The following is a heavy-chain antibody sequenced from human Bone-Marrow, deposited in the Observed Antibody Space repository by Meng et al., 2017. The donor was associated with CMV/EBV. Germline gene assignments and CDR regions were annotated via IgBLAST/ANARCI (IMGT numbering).Heavy chain of an antibody. D-gene: IGHD2-2*01. Sequence: GESLKISCAASGFTVSSNYMSWVRQAPGKGLEWVSVIYSGGSTYYADSVKGRFTISRDNSKNTLYLQMNSLRAEDTAVYYCAREPVCSSTSCTHYFDDWGQGTLVTVSS. V-gene: IGHV3-66*02. CDR2: IYSGGST. J-gene: IGHJ4*02. CDR1: GFTVSSNY. CDR3: AREPVCSSTSCTHYFDD.